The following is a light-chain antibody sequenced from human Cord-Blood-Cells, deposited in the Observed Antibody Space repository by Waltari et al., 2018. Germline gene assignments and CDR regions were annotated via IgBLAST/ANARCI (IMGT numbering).Light chain of an antibody. CDR1: QSVSSY. J-gene: IGKJ4*01. Sequence: EIVLTQSPATLSLSPGDRATLSCRASQSVSSYLAWYQQKPGQAPRLLIYDAANRATGIPARFSGSGSGTDFTRTISSLEPEDFAVYYCQQRSNWPPVTFGGGTKVEIK. CDR2: DAA. CDR3: QQRSNWPPVT. V-gene: IGKV3-11*01.